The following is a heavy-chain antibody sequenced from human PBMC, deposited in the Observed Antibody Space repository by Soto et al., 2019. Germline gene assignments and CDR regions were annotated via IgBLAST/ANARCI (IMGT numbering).Heavy chain of an antibody. D-gene: IGHD3-10*01. CDR3: ASAYYGSGRSLNAFDI. CDR2: ISAYSGNT. V-gene: IGHV1-18*01. Sequence: GASVKVSCKASGYTFTSYGISWVRQAPGQGLEWMGWISAYSGNTNYAQKVQGRVTMTRNTSTSTAYMELSSLISEDTAVYYCASAYYGSGRSLNAFDIWGQGTMVTVSS. J-gene: IGHJ3*02. CDR1: GYTFTSYG.